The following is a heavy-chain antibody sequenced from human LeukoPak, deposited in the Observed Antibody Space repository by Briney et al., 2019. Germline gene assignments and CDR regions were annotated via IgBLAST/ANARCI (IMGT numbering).Heavy chain of an antibody. CDR1: GFIFSNYA. Sequence: GGSLRLSCIASGFIFSNYAMSWVRQAPGKGLEWVSIITGSGGGSYYADSVKGRFTLSRDNSKNTLYLQMNSLRAEDTAVYFCAKKSLWSGPFDYWGQGTLVTVFS. V-gene: IGHV3-23*01. CDR3: AKKSLWSGPFDY. CDR2: ITGSGGGS. J-gene: IGHJ4*02. D-gene: IGHD3-3*01.